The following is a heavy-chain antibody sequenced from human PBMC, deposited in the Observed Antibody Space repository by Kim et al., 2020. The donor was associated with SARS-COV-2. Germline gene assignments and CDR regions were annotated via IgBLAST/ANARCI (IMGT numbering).Heavy chain of an antibody. CDR2: IYTSGST. V-gene: IGHV4-61*02. D-gene: IGHD6-13*01. CDR3: ARKGGGAAAAINKSRYFDL. Sequence: SETLSLTCTVSGGSISSGSYYWSWIRQPAGKGLEWIGRIYTSGSTNYNPSLKSRVTISVDTSKNQFSLKLSSVTAADTAVYYCARKGGGAAAAINKSRYFDLWGRGTLVTVSS. J-gene: IGHJ2*01. CDR1: GGSISSGSYY.